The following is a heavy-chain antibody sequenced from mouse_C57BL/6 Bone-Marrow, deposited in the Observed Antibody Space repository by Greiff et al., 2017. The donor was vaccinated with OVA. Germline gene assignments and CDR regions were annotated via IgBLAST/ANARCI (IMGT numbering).Heavy chain of an antibody. V-gene: IGHV1-55*01. Sequence: QVQLQQPGAELVKPGASVKMSCKASGYTFTSYWITWVKQRPGQGLEWIGDIYPGSGSTNYNEKFKSKATLTVDTSSSSAYMQRSSLTSEDSAVYDGTRAALYGYDQAWIAYWGQGTLVTVSA. CDR2: IYPGSGST. CDR1: GYTFTSYW. D-gene: IGHD2-2*01. CDR3: TRAALYGYDQAWIAY. J-gene: IGHJ3*01.